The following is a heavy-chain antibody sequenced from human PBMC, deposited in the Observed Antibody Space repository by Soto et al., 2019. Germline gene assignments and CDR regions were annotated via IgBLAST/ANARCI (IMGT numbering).Heavy chain of an antibody. CDR3: ARGVDIVVVVAAHLNWFDP. CDR2: INAGNGNT. V-gene: IGHV1-3*01. J-gene: IGHJ5*02. D-gene: IGHD2-15*01. CDR1: GYTFTSYA. Sequence: GASVKVSCKASGYTFTSYAMHWVRQAPGQRLEWMGWINAGNGNTKYSQKFQGRVTITRDTSASTAYMELSSLRSEDTAVYYCARGVDIVVVVAAHLNWFDPWGQGTLVT.